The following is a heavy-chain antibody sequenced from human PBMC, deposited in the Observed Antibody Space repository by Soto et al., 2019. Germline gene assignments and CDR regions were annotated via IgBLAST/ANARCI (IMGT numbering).Heavy chain of an antibody. CDR2: MYYSGAT. J-gene: IGHJ4*02. Sequence: SETLSLTCTVSGGSISSNSYYWDWIRQPPGKGLEWIGSMYYSGATYHNPSLQSRVTIAVDTSKNQFSLHLSSVTAADTAVYYCARHAAYASVRGKSDGSDYWGQGTLITVSS. CDR3: ARHAAYASVRGKSDGSDY. CDR1: GGSISSNSYY. D-gene: IGHD3-16*01. V-gene: IGHV4-39*01.